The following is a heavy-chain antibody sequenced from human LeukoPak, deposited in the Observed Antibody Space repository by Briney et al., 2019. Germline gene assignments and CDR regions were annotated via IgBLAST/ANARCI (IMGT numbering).Heavy chain of an antibody. J-gene: IGHJ6*03. CDR2: IDWDDDK. Sequence: SGPALVEPTQALTLTCTFSGFSLSTSGMCVSWIRQPPEKALEWLARIDWDDDKYYSTSLKTRLTISKDTSTNQVVLTMTNMDPVDTATYYCAHELGYYYYMDVWGKGTTVTVSS. D-gene: IGHD6-13*01. CDR1: GFSLSTSGMC. V-gene: IGHV2-70*11. CDR3: AHELGYYYYMDV.